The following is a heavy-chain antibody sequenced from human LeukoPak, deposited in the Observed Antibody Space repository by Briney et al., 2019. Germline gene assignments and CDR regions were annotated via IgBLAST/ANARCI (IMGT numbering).Heavy chain of an antibody. Sequence: GVSLRLSCAASGFTVSSHWMDWVRQAPGKGLEWVSRLDRDGSSISYADSVKGRFTISRDNAKNTLYLQMNSLRAEDTAVYYCARETILGIGLSDWGQGTLVTVSS. J-gene: IGHJ4*02. V-gene: IGHV3-74*01. CDR3: ARETILGIGLSD. CDR1: GFTVSSHW. D-gene: IGHD3-3*01. CDR2: LDRDGSSI.